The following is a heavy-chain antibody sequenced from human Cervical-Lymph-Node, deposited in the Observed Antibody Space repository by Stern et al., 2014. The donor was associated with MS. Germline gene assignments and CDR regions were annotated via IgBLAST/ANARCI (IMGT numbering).Heavy chain of an antibody. CDR2: IAVGSGNT. V-gene: IGHV1-58*01. D-gene: IGHD3-22*01. J-gene: IGHJ3*02. CDR3: AAEPMYYSDSVGAFDI. CDR1: GFTFTSSA. Sequence: QLLQPGPEVKKPGTSVKVSCKASGFTFTSSAVQWVRQASGQRLEWIGWIAVGSGNTNYAQKFQERVTITRDMSTSTAYMELSSLRSEDTAVYYCAAEPMYYSDSVGAFDIWGQGTMVTVSS.